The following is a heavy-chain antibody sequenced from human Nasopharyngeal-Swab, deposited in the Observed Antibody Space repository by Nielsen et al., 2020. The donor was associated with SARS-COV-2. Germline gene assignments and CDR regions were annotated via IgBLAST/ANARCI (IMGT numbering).Heavy chain of an antibody. D-gene: IGHD3-22*01. V-gene: IGHV1-18*01. CDR2: ISAYNGNT. Sequence: WVRQAPGQGLEWMGWISAYNGNTNYAQKLQGRVTMTTDTSTSTAYMELRSLRSDDTAVYYCARLYYYDSSGPYYFDYWGQGTLVTVSS. J-gene: IGHJ4*02. CDR3: ARLYYYDSSGPYYFDY.